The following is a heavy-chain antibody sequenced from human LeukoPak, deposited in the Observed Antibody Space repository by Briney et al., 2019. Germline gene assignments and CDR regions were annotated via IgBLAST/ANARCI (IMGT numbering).Heavy chain of an antibody. CDR2: ISGSGGST. CDR3: AKAPRGGTMVRGVIEDYYFDY. Sequence: GGSLRLSCAASGFTFSSYAMSWVRQAPGKGLEWVSAISGSGGSTYYADSVKGRFTISRDNSKNTLYLQMNSLRAEDTAVYYCAKAPRGGTMVRGVIEDYYFDYWGQGTLVTVSS. CDR1: GFTFSSYA. J-gene: IGHJ4*02. D-gene: IGHD3-10*01. V-gene: IGHV3-23*01.